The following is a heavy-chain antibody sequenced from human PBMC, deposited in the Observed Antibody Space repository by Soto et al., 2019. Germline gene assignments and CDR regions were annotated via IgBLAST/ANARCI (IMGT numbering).Heavy chain of an antibody. CDR2: IDPSDFYT. CDR1: GYSFTSYW. D-gene: IGHD3-10*01. CDR3: ARRMYYGSGSYWSYYYGMDV. J-gene: IGHJ6*02. V-gene: IGHV5-10-1*01. Sequence: GESLKISCKGSGYSFTSYWISWVHQMPGKGLECLGRIDPSDFYTNYSPSFQGHVTISADKSISTAYLHWSSLKASDTAMYYFARRMYYGSGSYWSYYYGMDVWGQGTTVTVSS.